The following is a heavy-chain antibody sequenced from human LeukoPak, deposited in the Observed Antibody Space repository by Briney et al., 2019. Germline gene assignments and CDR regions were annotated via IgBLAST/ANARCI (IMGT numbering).Heavy chain of an antibody. J-gene: IGHJ4*02. Sequence: SETLSLTCAIYGGSFSGNYWTLIRQTPGRGLEWIGESSPTGDITGYNPSLRGRATISVDSSKKQFSLKLTSVTAADTGVYYCARVPDFIARPCDSWGPGTLVTVSS. D-gene: IGHD2-21*01. CDR1: GGSFSGNY. CDR3: ARVPDFIARPCDS. CDR2: SSPTGDIT. V-gene: IGHV4-34*01.